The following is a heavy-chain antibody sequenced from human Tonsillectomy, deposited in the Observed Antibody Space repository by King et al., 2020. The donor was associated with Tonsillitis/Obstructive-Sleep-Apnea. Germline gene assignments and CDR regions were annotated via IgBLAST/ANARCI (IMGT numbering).Heavy chain of an antibody. CDR3: ARGDIVVVPAAMVYYYYMDV. V-gene: IGHV4-34*01. D-gene: IGHD2-2*01. Sequence: HVQLQQWGAGLLKPSETLSLTCAVYGGSFSGYYWSWIRQPPGKGLEWIGEINHSGSTNYNPSLKSRVTISVDTSKNQFSLKLSSVTAVDTAVYYWARGDIVVVPAAMVYYYYMDVWGKGTTVTVSS. CDR1: GGSFSGYY. CDR2: INHSGST. J-gene: IGHJ6*03.